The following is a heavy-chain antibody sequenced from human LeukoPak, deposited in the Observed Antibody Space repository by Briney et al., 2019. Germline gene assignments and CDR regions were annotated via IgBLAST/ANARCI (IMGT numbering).Heavy chain of an antibody. V-gene: IGHV3-66*01. CDR3: AIDANYCSSTSCYDANAFDI. Sequence: GGSLRLSYAVSGFTVSSYYMSWVRQAPGKGLEWVSVIYSGGNTHYADSVKGRFTISRDNSKNTLYLQMHRLRAEDTAVYYCAIDANYCSSTSCYDANAFDIWGQGTMVTVSS. J-gene: IGHJ3*02. CDR1: GFTVSSYY. D-gene: IGHD2-2*01. CDR2: IYSGGNT.